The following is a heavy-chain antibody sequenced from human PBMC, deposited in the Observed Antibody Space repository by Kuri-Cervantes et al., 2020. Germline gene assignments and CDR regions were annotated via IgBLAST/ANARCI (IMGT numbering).Heavy chain of an antibody. CDR1: GFTFSSYA. CDR2: IGSSGSTI. CDR3: ARSTVVALSLFDF. V-gene: IGHV3-48*03. Sequence: GGSLRLSCAASGFTFSSYAMHWVRQAPGKGLEWVSYIGSSGSTIYYADSVKGRFTISRDNAKNSLYLQMNSLRAEDTAVYYCARSTVVALSLFDFWGQGTMVTVSS. D-gene: IGHD4-23*01. J-gene: IGHJ3*01.